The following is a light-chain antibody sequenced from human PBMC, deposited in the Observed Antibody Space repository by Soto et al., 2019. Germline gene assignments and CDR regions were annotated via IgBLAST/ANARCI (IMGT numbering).Light chain of an antibody. CDR1: NSDIGAYNH. CDR2: EVG. V-gene: IGLV2-8*01. CDR3: CSYAGSKNFV. Sequence: QSVLTQPPSASGSPGQSVTISCTGSNSDIGAYNHVSWYQQHPGKAPKLIIYEVGERPSGVPDRFSGSKSGNTASLTVSGLQAEDEADYYYCSYAGSKNFVFGTGTKVTVL. J-gene: IGLJ1*01.